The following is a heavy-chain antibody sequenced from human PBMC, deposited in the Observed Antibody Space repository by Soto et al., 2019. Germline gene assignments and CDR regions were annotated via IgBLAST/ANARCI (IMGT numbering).Heavy chain of an antibody. CDR3: VKDRGQAAVGIRYPYGLDV. D-gene: IGHD6-13*01. V-gene: IGHV3-64D*06. J-gene: IGHJ6*02. Sequence: QAGGSLRLSCSGSGFTVSSFGMHWVRQAPGKGLEHVSTLSSNGIGTYYADSVKGRFTFSRDTSKNTLYLQMSSLRTEDTAVYYCVKDRGQAAVGIRYPYGLDVWGLGTTVTVSS. CDR1: GFTVSSFG. CDR2: LSSNGIGT.